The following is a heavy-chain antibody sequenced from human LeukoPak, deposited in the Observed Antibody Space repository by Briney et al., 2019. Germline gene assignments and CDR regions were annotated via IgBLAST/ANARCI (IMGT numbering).Heavy chain of an antibody. J-gene: IGHJ6*03. D-gene: IGHD3-22*01. Sequence: SETLSLTCTVSGGSISSHYWSWIRQPPGKGLEWIGYIYYSGSTNYNPSLKSRVTISVDTSKNQFSLKLSSVTAADTAVYYCARTNYYGSSGYRYYYYYYYMDVWGKGTTVTVSS. CDR1: GGSISSHY. CDR3: ARTNYYGSSGYRYYYYYYYMDV. CDR2: IYYSGST. V-gene: IGHV4-59*11.